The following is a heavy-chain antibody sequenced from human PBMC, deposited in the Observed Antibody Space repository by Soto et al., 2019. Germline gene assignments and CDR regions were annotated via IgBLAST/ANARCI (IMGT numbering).Heavy chain of an antibody. CDR1: GFNFKSYR. CDR3: AREGSDAASGSYIQAFCY. Sequence: GGSLRLSFAPSGFNFKSYRMNWVRQAPGKGLEGISSISSTETYLHYADSVKGRLTISRDNTKNSLYLQMKTLRDDDTAIYYCAREGSDAASGSYIQAFCYWGQGTLVTVSS. J-gene: IGHJ4*02. CDR2: ISSTETYL. V-gene: IGHV3-21*01. D-gene: IGHD3-22*01.